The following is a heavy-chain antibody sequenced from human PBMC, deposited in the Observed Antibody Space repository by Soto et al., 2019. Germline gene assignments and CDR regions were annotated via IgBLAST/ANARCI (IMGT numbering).Heavy chain of an antibody. CDR1: GYSISSGYY. V-gene: IGHV4-38-2*01. CDR3: ARGSEGYLAPTAWFDP. CDR2: IYHSGST. J-gene: IGHJ5*02. Sequence: PSETLSLPCVVSGYSISSGYYWGWIRQPPVKGLEWIGSIYHSGSTYYNPSLKSRVTISVDTSKNQFSLKLSSVTAADTAVYYCARGSEGYLAPTAWFDPWGQGTMVTVSS. D-gene: IGHD2-2*01.